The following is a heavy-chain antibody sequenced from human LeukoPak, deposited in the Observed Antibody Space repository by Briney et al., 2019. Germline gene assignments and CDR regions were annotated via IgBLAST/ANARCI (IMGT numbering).Heavy chain of an antibody. V-gene: IGHV1-2*02. J-gene: IGHJ4*02. CDR1: GYTFTVYY. CDR3: ARHNELGSSYGYDY. Sequence: GASVKVSCKTSGYTFTVYYMHWVRQAPGQGLEWMGWVNPNTGDTGYAQKFQGRVTMTRDTSISTAYMELSRLRADDTAVYYCARHNELGSSYGYDYWGQGTLVTVSS. CDR2: VNPNTGDT. D-gene: IGHD5-18*01.